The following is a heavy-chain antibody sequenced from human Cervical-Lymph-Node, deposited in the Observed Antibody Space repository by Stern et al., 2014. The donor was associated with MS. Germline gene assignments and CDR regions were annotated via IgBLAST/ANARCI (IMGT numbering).Heavy chain of an antibody. V-gene: IGHV3-23*04. CDR1: GFTFSSYA. Sequence: EMQLVESGGGLVQPGGSLRLSCAASGFTFSSYAMSWVRQAPGKGLEWVSAISGSGGRAYYADTVKGRVTISRDNSKKTLYLQMNSLRAEDSAVYYCAKEDAPIWFDPWGQETLVTVSS. D-gene: IGHD2-2*01. J-gene: IGHJ5*02. CDR3: AKEDAPIWFDP. CDR2: ISGSGGRA.